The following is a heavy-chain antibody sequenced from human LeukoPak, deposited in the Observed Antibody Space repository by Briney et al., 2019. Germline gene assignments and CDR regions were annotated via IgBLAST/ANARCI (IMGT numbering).Heavy chain of an antibody. CDR1: GGSISSYY. Sequence: PSETLSLTCTVSGGSISSYYWSWIRQPAGKGLEWIGRIYTSGSTNYNPSLKSRVTMSVGTSKNQFSLKLSSVTAADTAVYYCARGRSESYSSSWYPSAEYFQHWGQGTLVTVSS. D-gene: IGHD6-13*01. V-gene: IGHV4-4*07. J-gene: IGHJ1*01. CDR2: IYTSGST. CDR3: ARGRSESYSSSWYPSAEYFQH.